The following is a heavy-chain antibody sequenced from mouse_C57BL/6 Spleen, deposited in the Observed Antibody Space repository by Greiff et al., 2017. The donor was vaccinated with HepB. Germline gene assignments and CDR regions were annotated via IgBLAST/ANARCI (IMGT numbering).Heavy chain of an antibody. CDR3: ARNVYYYGSRYWYFDV. CDR1: GFSLTSYG. J-gene: IGHJ1*03. Sequence: VKLMESGPGLVQPSQSLSITCTVSGFSLTSYGVHWVRQSPGKGLEWLGVIWSGGSTDYNAAFISRLSISKDNSKSQVFFKMNSLQADDTAIYYCARNVYYYGSRYWYFDVWGTGTTVTVSS. CDR2: IWSGGST. V-gene: IGHV2-2*01. D-gene: IGHD1-1*01.